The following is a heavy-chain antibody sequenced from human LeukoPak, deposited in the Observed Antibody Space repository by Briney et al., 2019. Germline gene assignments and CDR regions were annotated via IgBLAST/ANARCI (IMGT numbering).Heavy chain of an antibody. CDR3: ATYYYDSSAQRGDDAFDI. CDR2: ISSSGSTI. CDR1: EFTFSSYE. Sequence: GGSLRLSCAASEFTFSSYEMNWVRQAPGQGLEWVSYISSSGSTIYYADSVKGRFTVSRDNAKKSLYLQMNSLRAEDTAIYYCATYYYDSSAQRGDDAFDIWGQGTMVTVSS. J-gene: IGHJ3*02. D-gene: IGHD3-22*01. V-gene: IGHV3-48*03.